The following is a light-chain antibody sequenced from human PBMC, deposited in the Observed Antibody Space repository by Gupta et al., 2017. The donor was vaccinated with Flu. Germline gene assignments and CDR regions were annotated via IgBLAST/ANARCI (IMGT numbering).Light chain of an antibody. J-gene: IGLJ2*01. Sequence: PGQTARITCSGDALPKKYASWYQQKPGQAPVLLIFEDTETPSGIPARFSGSTSGTTVTLTITGVQAEDEADYYCQSADSSGTVVFGGGTKLAVL. CDR1: ALPKKY. CDR3: QSADSSGTVV. V-gene: IGLV3-25*03. CDR2: EDT.